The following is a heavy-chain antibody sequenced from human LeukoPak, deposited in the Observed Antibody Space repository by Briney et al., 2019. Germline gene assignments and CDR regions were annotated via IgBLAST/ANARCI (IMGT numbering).Heavy chain of an antibody. V-gene: IGHV4-38-2*02. Sequence: SETLSLTCTVSGYSINSGYYWGWIRQPPGKGLEWIGTAYHSGNTYYNASLQSRGTLSLDTSNNQFSLKLSSVTAADTAVYYCASIRYYYDSGRLADWGQGTLVIVSS. CDR2: AYHSGNT. J-gene: IGHJ4*02. CDR3: ASIRYYYDSGRLAD. CDR1: GYSINSGYY. D-gene: IGHD3-10*01.